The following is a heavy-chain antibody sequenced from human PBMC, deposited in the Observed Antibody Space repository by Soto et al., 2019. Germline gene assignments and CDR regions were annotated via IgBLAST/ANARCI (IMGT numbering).Heavy chain of an antibody. J-gene: IGHJ6*02. CDR3: ASDRSSGWDQGYGMDV. V-gene: IGHV4-59*01. D-gene: IGHD6-19*01. CDR1: GGSISTYY. CDR2: IYYSGST. Sequence: SETLSLTCTVSGGSISTYYWSWIRQPPGKGLEWIGYIYYSGSTSYNPSLKSRVTISVDTSKNQFSLKLRSVTAADTAVYYCASDRSSGWDQGYGMDVWGQGTTVTSP.